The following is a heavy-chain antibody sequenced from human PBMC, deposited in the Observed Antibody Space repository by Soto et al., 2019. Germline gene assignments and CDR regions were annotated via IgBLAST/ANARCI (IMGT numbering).Heavy chain of an antibody. Sequence: QVQLVQSGAEVKKPGSSVKVSCKASGGTFSSYAISWVRQAPGQGLEWMGGIIPIFGTANYAQKFQGRVTITADESMSTAYMELSSLRSEDTAVYYCARDRTYYDILTGYYYYGMDVWGQGTTVTVSS. CDR3: ARDRTYYDILTGYYYYGMDV. CDR2: IIPIFGTA. CDR1: GGTFSSYA. D-gene: IGHD3-9*01. V-gene: IGHV1-69*01. J-gene: IGHJ6*02.